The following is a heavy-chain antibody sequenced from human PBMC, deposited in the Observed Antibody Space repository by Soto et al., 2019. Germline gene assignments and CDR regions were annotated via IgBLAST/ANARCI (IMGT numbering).Heavy chain of an antibody. J-gene: IGHJ4*02. CDR2: ISSSSSYI. V-gene: IGHV3-21*01. D-gene: IGHD3-22*01. CDR1: GFTFSSYS. CDR3: ARDARGEGEYYYDSSGYYLRPNYFDY. Sequence: GSLRLSCAASGFTFSSYSMNWVRQAPGKGLEWVSSISSSSSYIYYADSVKGRFTISRDNAKNSLYLQMNSLRAEDTAVYYCARDARGEGEYYYDSSGYYLRPNYFDYWGQGTLVTVSS.